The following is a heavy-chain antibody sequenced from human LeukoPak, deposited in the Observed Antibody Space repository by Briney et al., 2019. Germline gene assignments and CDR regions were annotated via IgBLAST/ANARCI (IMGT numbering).Heavy chain of an antibody. J-gene: IGHJ4*02. CDR1: GGSIRSSDDY. CDR3: ARWVGGWLVHYQIGFDY. Sequence: PSETLSLTCSVSGGSIRSSDDYWGFVRQTPGKGLEWMGSIYYTGSSHYNPSLKSRATISVDTSKNQFSLKLSSVTAADTAVYYCARWVGGWLVHYQIGFDYWGQGTLVTVSS. V-gene: IGHV4-39*07. CDR2: IYYTGSS. D-gene: IGHD6-19*01.